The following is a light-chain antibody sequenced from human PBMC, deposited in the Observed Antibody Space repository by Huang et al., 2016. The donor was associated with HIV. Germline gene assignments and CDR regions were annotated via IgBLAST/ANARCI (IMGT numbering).Light chain of an antibody. CDR1: QSIGIW. V-gene: IGKV1-5*03. CDR2: KAS. Sequence: DIHMTQSPSTLSASVGDRVTISCRASQSIGIWLAWYHQKPGKVPKLLIYKASTLETGVPSSFSGGGSGTKFTLTISSLQPDDIGTYYCQQYDSYPATFGGGTKVELK. J-gene: IGKJ4*01. CDR3: QQYDSYPAT.